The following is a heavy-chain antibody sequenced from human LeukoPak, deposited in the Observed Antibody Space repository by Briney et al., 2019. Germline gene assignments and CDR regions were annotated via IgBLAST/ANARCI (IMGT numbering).Heavy chain of an antibody. J-gene: IGHJ4*02. Sequence: PSETLSLTCTVSGGSISSGDYYWSWIRQPPGKGLEWIGYIYYSGSTYYNPSLKSRVTISVDTSKNQFSLKLSSVTAADTAVYYCARDPIAVAGTGGFDYWGQGTLVTVSS. CDR1: GGSISSGDYY. CDR2: IYYSGST. D-gene: IGHD6-19*01. V-gene: IGHV4-30-4*01. CDR3: ARDPIAVAGTGGFDY.